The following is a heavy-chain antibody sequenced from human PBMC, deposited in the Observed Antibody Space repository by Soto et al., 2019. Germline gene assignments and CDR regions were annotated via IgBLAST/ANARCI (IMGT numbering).Heavy chain of an antibody. V-gene: IGHV3-74*01. D-gene: IGHD2-15*01. J-gene: IGHJ4*02. CDR3: VRTSLVVAAATREDY. Sequence: GGSLRLSCAASRFTFNSYWMHWVRQAPGKGLVWVSRINSDGSSTSYADSVKGRFTISRDNAKNTLYLQMNSLRAEDTAVYYCVRTSLVVAAATREDYWGQGTLVTVSS. CDR1: RFTFNSYW. CDR2: INSDGSST.